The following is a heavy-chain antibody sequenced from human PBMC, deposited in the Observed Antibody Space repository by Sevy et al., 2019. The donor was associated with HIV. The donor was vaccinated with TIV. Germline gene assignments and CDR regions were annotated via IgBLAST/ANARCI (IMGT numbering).Heavy chain of an antibody. CDR1: GFTFSYYN. D-gene: IGHD3-10*01. J-gene: IGHJ4*02. CDR3: ARNLDYYASGPPDS. CDR2: ISSGSSYI. Sequence: GGSLRLSCAASGFTFSYYNMNWVRQAPGKGLKWVSSISSGSSYIFYVDSVKGRFTISRDNAKDSLFLQMNSLRAEDTAVYYCARNLDYYASGPPDSWGRGTLVTVSS. V-gene: IGHV3-21*01.